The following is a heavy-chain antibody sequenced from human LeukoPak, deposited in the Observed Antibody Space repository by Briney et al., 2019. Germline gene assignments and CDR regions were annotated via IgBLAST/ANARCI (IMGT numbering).Heavy chain of an antibody. D-gene: IGHD3-10*01. Sequence: SVKVSCKASGGTFSTYAISWVRQAPGQGLEWMGGIIPIFGKANYAQKFQGRVTITADESTSTAYMELSSLRSEDTAVYYCARGFNLVLLWFGEFYFDYWGQGTLVTVSS. V-gene: IGHV1-69*13. CDR3: ARGFNLVLLWFGEFYFDY. CDR1: GGTFSTYA. CDR2: IIPIFGKA. J-gene: IGHJ4*02.